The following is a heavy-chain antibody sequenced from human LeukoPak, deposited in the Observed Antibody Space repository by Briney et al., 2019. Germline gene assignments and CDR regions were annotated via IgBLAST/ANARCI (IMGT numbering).Heavy chain of an antibody. D-gene: IGHD1-26*01. CDR1: GGSISSYY. J-gene: IGHJ5*02. V-gene: IGHV4-59*12. Sequence: SETLSLTCTVSGGSISSYYWSWIRQPPGKGLEWIGYIYYSGSTNYNPSLKSRVTISVDTSKNQFSLKLSSVTAADTAVYYCARDGSAALGINWFDPWGQGTLVTVSS. CDR2: IYYSGST. CDR3: ARDGSAALGINWFDP.